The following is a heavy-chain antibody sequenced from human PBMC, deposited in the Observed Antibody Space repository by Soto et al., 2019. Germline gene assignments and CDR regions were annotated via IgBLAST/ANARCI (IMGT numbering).Heavy chain of an antibody. CDR1: GGSISGNYIY. V-gene: IGHV4-39*01. CDR2: ISYSGTT. D-gene: IGHD6-13*01. CDR3: VRVGGVPSSTPGVAS. J-gene: IGHJ4*02. Sequence: SETLSLTCSVSGGSISGNYIYWGWIRQPPGKGLEWIGSISYSGTTNSNPSLKSRVTVSVDMSKNQFSLRLTSVTAIDTAVYYCVRVGGVPSSTPGVASWGQGTLLTVSS.